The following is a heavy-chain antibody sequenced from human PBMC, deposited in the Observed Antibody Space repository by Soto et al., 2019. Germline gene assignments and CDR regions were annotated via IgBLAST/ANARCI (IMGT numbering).Heavy chain of an antibody. Sequence: GGSLRLSCAASGFTFSSYAMSWVRQAPGKGLEWVSAISGSGGSTYYADSVKGRFTISRDNSKNTLYLQMNSLRAEDTAVYYRAKVPDSGRYSGGFDYWGQGTLVTVSS. D-gene: IGHD1-26*01. CDR2: ISGSGGST. J-gene: IGHJ4*02. CDR1: GFTFSSYA. CDR3: AKVPDSGRYSGGFDY. V-gene: IGHV3-23*01.